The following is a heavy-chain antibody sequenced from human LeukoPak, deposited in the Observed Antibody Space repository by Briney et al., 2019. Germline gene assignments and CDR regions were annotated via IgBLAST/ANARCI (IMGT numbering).Heavy chain of an antibody. CDR3: ARDLYGGTSATFDY. Sequence: ASVKVSCKASGYTFTGYYTHWVRQAPGQGLEWMGWINPNSGGTYYAQKFQGRVTMTSDTSISTAYMELSRLRSDNTAVYYCARDLYGGTSATFDYWGQGTLVTVSS. CDR1: GYTFTGYY. CDR2: INPNSGGT. D-gene: IGHD4-23*01. J-gene: IGHJ4*02. V-gene: IGHV1-2*02.